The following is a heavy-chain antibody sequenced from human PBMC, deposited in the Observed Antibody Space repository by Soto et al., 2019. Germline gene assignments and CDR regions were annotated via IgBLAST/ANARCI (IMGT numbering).Heavy chain of an antibody. D-gene: IGHD5-18*01. V-gene: IGHV4-39*01. J-gene: IGHJ4*02. CDR3: ARHRYSYGVYYFDY. CDR2: IYYSGST. Sequence: SETLSLTCSVSGGSISSSSYFWGWIRQPPGKGLEWIGSIYYSGSTYYNPSLKSRVTVSVDTSKNQFSLKLSSVTAADTAVYYCARHRYSYGVYYFDYWGQGTLVTVS. CDR1: GGSISSSSYF.